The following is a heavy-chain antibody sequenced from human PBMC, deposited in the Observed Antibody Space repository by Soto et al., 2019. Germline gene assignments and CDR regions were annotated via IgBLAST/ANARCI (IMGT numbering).Heavy chain of an antibody. D-gene: IGHD2-21*02. CDR3: ARAYCGGDCYLPSWFDP. J-gene: IGHJ5*02. CDR2: IYYSGST. Sequence: PSETLSLTCTVSGGSISSGDYYWSWIRQPPGKGLEWIGYIYYSGSTYYNPSLKSRVTISVDTSKNQFSLKLSSVTAADTAVYYCARAYCGGDCYLPSWFDPWGQGTLVTVSS. V-gene: IGHV4-30-4*01. CDR1: GGSISSGDYY.